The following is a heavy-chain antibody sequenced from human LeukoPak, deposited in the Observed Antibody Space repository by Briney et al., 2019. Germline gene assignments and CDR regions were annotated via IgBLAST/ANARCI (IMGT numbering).Heavy chain of an antibody. D-gene: IGHD3-22*01. J-gene: IGHJ4*02. V-gene: IGHV1-18*04. CDR2: ISAYNGNT. CDR3: ARGIDSSGYYPYYFDY. Sequence: ASVKVSCKASGYTFTGYYMHWVRQAPGQGLEWMGWISAYNGNTNYAQKLQGRVTMTTDTSTSTAYMELRSLRSDDTAVYYCARGIDSSGYYPYYFDYWGQGTLVTISS. CDR1: GYTFTGYY.